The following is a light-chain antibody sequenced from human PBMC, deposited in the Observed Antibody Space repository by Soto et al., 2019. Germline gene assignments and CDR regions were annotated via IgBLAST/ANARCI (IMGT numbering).Light chain of an antibody. CDR1: QDIRTD. J-gene: IGKJ2*01. V-gene: IGKV1-6*01. CDR3: LQDYIYPRT. CDR2: GAS. Sequence: AIPMTQSPSSLSASVGDRVTITCRASQDIRTDLGWYQQKPGKAPKVLIFGASSLQSGVPLRFSGSGSGTDFTLTISSLQPEDFATYYCLQDYIYPRTFGQGTKLEIK.